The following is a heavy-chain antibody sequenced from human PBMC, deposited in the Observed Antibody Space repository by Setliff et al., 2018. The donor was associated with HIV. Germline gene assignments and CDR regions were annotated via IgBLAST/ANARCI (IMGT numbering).Heavy chain of an antibody. V-gene: IGHV4-59*08. J-gene: IGHJ5*02. CDR3: AKRRGSGTLYDAFDP. Sequence: PSETLSLTCTVSGGSLRTFHWTWLRQAPGKGLEWLGHIYDVGVTNYNPSLKNRVTISLDASQTRCSLTLASVTAIDTAVYFCAKRRGSGTLYDAFDPWGQGILVTVSS. CDR2: IYDVGVT. D-gene: IGHD3-10*01. CDR1: GGSLRTFH.